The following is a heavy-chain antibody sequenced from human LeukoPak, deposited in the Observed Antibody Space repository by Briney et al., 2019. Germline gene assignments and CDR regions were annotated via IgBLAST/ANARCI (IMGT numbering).Heavy chain of an antibody. CDR3: ARQSGGNPYILDY. D-gene: IGHD4-23*01. CDR2: IYYSGST. Sequence: SETLSLTCTVSGGSISSGGYYWSWIRQPPGKGLEWIGYIYYSGSTNYNPSLKSRVTISVDTSKNQFSLKLSSVTAADTAVYYCARQSGGNPYILDYWGQGTLVTVSS. V-gene: IGHV4-61*08. J-gene: IGHJ4*02. CDR1: GGSISSGGYY.